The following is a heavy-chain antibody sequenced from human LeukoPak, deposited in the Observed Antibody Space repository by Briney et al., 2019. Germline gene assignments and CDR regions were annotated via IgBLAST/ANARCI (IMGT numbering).Heavy chain of an antibody. CDR1: GYSFTSYW. CDR2: IYPGDSDT. Sequence: GESLKISCKGSGYSFTSYWIGWVRQMPGKGLGWRGIIYPGDSDTRYSTSLQGQVPISADTSISTASLQWSRLKASDTAMYYCARRGYDILTGYSALDYWGQGTLVTVSS. J-gene: IGHJ4*02. D-gene: IGHD3-9*01. CDR3: ARRGYDILTGYSALDY. V-gene: IGHV5-51*01.